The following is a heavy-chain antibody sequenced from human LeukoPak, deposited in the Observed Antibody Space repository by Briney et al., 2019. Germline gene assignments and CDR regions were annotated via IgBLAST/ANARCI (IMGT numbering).Heavy chain of an antibody. CDR3: ARMRTGTGELDY. D-gene: IGHD1-7*01. CDR1: GGSISSYY. V-gene: IGHV4-4*07. J-gene: IGHJ4*02. CDR2: IYNSGRT. Sequence: SETLSLTCTVSGGSISSYYWSWIRQPAGKGLEWIGRIYNSGRTNYNPSLKSRVTMSVDTSKNQFSLKLSSVTAADTAVYYCARMRTGTGELDYWGQGTLVIVSS.